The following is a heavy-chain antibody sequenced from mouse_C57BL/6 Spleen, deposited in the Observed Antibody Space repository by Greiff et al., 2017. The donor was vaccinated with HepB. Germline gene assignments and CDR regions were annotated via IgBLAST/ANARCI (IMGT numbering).Heavy chain of an antibody. V-gene: IGHV1-19*01. J-gene: IGHJ3*01. CDR3: AGDGNYDWFAY. CDR1: GYTFTDYY. Sequence: VQLQQSGPVLVKPGASVKMSCKASGYTFTDYYMNWVKQSHRKSLEWIGVINPYNGGTSYNQKFKGKATLTVDKSSSTAYMELNSLTSEDSAVYYCAGDGNYDWFAYWGQGTLVTVSA. D-gene: IGHD2-1*01. CDR2: INPYNGGT.